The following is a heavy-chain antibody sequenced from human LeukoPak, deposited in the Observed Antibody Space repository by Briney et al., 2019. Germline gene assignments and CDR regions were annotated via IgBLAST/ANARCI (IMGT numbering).Heavy chain of an antibody. CDR3: AISRNYYDSRKSRAFDI. V-gene: IGHV1-24*01. CDR2: FDPEDGET. D-gene: IGHD3-22*01. CDR1: GYTLTELS. J-gene: IGHJ3*02. Sequence: ASVKVSCKVSGYTLTELSMHWVRQAPGKGLEWMGGFDPEDGETIYAQKFQGRVTMTEDTSTDTAYMELSSLRSEDTAVYYCAISRNYYDSRKSRAFDIWGRGTMVTVSS.